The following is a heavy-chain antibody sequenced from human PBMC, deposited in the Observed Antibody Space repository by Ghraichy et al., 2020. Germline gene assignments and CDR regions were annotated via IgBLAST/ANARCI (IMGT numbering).Heavy chain of an antibody. V-gene: IGHV3-23*01. CDR2: ISGRGGST. CDR1: GFTFTNYA. Sequence: GGSLRLSCAASGFTFTNYAMTWVRQAPGKGLEWVSAISGRGGSTYYADSVKGRFTISRDNSKNTLYLQMNTLRAEDTAVYYCAKRSEGDDAGYFDYWGQETMVTVSS. J-gene: IGHJ4*02. CDR3: AKRSEGDDAGYFDY. D-gene: IGHD3-16*01.